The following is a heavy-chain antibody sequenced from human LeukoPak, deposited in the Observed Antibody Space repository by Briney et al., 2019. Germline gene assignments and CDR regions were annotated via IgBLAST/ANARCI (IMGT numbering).Heavy chain of an antibody. CDR2: IRYDSTDK. V-gene: IGHV3-30*02. D-gene: IGHD4-11*01. J-gene: IGHJ4*02. Sequence: GGSLRLSCAASGFTFSSYGTHWVRQAPAKGLEWVAFIRYDSTDKYYADSVKGRFTISRDNSKNTLYLQMNSLGAEDTALYYCAKDSGHDYSNPFDYWGQGTLVTVSS. CDR1: GFTFSSYG. CDR3: AKDSGHDYSNPFDY.